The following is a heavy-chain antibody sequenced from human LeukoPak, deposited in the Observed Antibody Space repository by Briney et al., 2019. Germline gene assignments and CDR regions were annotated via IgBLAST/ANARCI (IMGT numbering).Heavy chain of an antibody. D-gene: IGHD3-22*01. V-gene: IGHV3-23*01. CDR1: GFTFSNYA. J-gene: IGHJ4*02. CDR3: ANLVDNTGQTAY. Sequence: GGSLRLSCAASGFTFSNYAMSWVRQAPGKGLEWVSAISGSGYSTYYADSVKGRFTISRDNSKNTLFLQMNSLRAEDTAIYYCANLVDNTGQTAYWGQGTLVTVSS. CDR2: ISGSGYST.